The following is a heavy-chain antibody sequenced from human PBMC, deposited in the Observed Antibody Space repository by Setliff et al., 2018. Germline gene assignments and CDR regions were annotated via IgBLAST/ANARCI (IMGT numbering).Heavy chain of an antibody. V-gene: IGHV3-23*01. Sequence: GESLKISCAASGFTFSSYAMSWVRQAPGKGLEWVSAISGSGGSTYYADSVRGRFTVSRDNARNSLYLQMNSLRGDDTAVYYCASDPSYGSSLYYYMDVWGKGTTVTVSS. D-gene: IGHD6-19*01. CDR1: GFTFSSYA. J-gene: IGHJ6*03. CDR3: ASDPSYGSSLYYYMDV. CDR2: ISGSGGST.